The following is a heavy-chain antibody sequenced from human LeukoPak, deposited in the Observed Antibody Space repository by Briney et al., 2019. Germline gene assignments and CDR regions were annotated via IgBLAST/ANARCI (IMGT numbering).Heavy chain of an antibody. J-gene: IGHJ6*02. D-gene: IGHD2-15*01. CDR2: INHSGST. Sequence: PSETLSLTCAVYGGSFSGYYWSWIRQPPGKGLEWIGEINHSGSTNYNPSLKSRVTISVDTSKNQFSLKLSSVTAADTAVYYCARGQVAVASTSNYYYYYGMDVWGQGTTVTVSS. CDR1: GGSFSGYY. CDR3: ARGQVAVASTSNYYYYYGMDV. V-gene: IGHV4-34*01.